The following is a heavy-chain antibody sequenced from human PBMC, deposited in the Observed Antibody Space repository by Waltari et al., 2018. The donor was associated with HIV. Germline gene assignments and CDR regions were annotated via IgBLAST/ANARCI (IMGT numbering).Heavy chain of an antibody. CDR2: IGSLQNFI. Sequence: EVRLLESGGGLVTPGGSLRVPCAASGSRFGDYNMNWVRQGPGKGLEWVASIGSLQNFIHYADSVKGRFTVSRDNAKNSLYLQMNSLTAEDTAVYYCARGPSSGWSWFDPWGQGTLVTVSS. J-gene: IGHJ5*02. D-gene: IGHD6-19*01. CDR3: ARGPSSGWSWFDP. V-gene: IGHV3-21*01. CDR1: GSRFGDYN.